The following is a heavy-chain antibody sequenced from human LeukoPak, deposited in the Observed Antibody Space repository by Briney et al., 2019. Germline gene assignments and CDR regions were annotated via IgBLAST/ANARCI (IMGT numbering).Heavy chain of an antibody. CDR2: ISWNSGSI. V-gene: IGHV3-9*01. CDR3: AKSLGYDSSWYLILGY. D-gene: IGHD6-13*01. Sequence: GGSLRLSCAASGFTFDDYAMHWVRQAPGKGLEWVSGISWNSGSIGYADSVKGRFTISRDNAKNSLYLQMNSLRAEDTALYYCAKSLGYDSSWYLILGYWGQGTLVTVSS. CDR1: GFTFDDYA. J-gene: IGHJ4*02.